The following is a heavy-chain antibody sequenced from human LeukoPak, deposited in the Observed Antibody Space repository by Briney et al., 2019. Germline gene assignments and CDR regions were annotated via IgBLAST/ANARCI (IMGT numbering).Heavy chain of an antibody. V-gene: IGHV4-4*07. D-gene: IGHD3-3*01. CDR3: ARDHTISWFYGMDV. Sequence: SETLSLTCTVSGGSISSYYWSWIRQPAGKGLEWIGRIYTSGSTNYNPSLKSRVTMSVDTSKNQFSLKLSSVTAADTAVYYCARDHTISWFYGMDVWGQGTTVTVSS. CDR1: GGSISSYY. J-gene: IGHJ6*02. CDR2: IYTSGST.